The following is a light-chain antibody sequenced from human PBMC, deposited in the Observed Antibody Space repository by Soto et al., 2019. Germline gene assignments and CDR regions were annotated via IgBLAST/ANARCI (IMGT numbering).Light chain of an antibody. V-gene: IGKV4-1*01. Sequence: DIVMTQSPDSLAVSRGERATINCKSRQSVLYSSNNKNYLALYQQKPGQPPNLLIYSASTRESGVPDRFSGSGSRTDFTLTISSRQAEDVAVYYCQQCYSTPYTFGQGTKLAIK. CDR2: SAS. CDR3: QQCYSTPYT. CDR1: QSVLYSSNNKNY. J-gene: IGKJ2*01.